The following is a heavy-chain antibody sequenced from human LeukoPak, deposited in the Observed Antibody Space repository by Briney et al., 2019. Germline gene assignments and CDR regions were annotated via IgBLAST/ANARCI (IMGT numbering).Heavy chain of an antibody. D-gene: IGHD3-10*01. J-gene: IGHJ4*02. V-gene: IGHV3-23*01. Sequence: PGGSLRLSCAASGFTFSSYAMSWVRQAPGKGLEWVSAISGSGGGTYYADSVKGRFTISRDNSKNTLYLQMNSLRAEDTAVYYCAKAPMVRGVIISNWGQGTLVTVSS. CDR1: GFTFSSYA. CDR3: AKAPMVRGVIISN. CDR2: ISGSGGGT.